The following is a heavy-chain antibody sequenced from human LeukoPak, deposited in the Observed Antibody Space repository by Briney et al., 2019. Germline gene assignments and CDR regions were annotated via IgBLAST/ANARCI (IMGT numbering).Heavy chain of an antibody. CDR1: GFTASSNY. CDR3: ARDRKVVTAPDYYYYYMDV. V-gene: IGHV3-53*01. Sequence: GGSLRLSCAASGFTASSNYMSCVRQAPGEGLEWVSAIYSGGSTYYADSVKGRSTISRDKSKNTLYLQMNSLRAEDTAVYYCARDRKVVTAPDYYYYYMDVWGKGTTVTVSS. D-gene: IGHD2-21*02. J-gene: IGHJ6*03. CDR2: IYSGGST.